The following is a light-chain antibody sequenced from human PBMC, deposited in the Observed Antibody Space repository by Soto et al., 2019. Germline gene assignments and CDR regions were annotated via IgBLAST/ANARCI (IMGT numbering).Light chain of an antibody. Sequence: QSVLTQPPSASGTPGQRVTISCSGSSSNIGSNTVNWYQQLPGTAPKLLIYSNNQRPSGVPDRFSGSKSGTSASLAISGLQSEYEADYYCAAWDDSLKGVFGGGTQLTVL. V-gene: IGLV1-44*01. CDR2: SNN. J-gene: IGLJ2*01. CDR1: SSNIGSNT. CDR3: AAWDDSLKGV.